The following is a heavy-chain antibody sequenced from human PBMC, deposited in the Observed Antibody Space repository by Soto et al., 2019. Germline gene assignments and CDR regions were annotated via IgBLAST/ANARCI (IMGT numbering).Heavy chain of an antibody. CDR1: GGTFSSYA. CDR2: IIPIFGTA. V-gene: IGHV1-69*01. CDR3: ARATYIAARQPFTY. J-gene: IGHJ4*02. D-gene: IGHD6-6*01. Sequence: QVQLVQPGAEVKKPGSSVKVSCKASGGTFSSYAISWVRQAPGQGLEWMGAIIPIFGTANYAQKFQGRVTITADESTSTACMERSSLRSEDTAVYYCARATYIAARQPFTYRGQGTLVTVSS.